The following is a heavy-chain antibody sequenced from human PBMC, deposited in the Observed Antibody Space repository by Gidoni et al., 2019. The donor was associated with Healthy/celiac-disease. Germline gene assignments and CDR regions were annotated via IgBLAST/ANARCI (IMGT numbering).Heavy chain of an antibody. D-gene: IGHD1-26*01. CDR1: GFTFSSYA. CDR3: AKRARSGSYKGDYYFDY. Sequence: EVQLLESGGGLVQPGGSLRLSCAASGFTFSSYAMSWVRQAPGKGLEWVSAISGSGGSTYYADSVKGRFTISRDNSKNTLYLQMNSLRAEDTAVYYCAKRARSGSYKGDYYFDYWGQGTLVTVSS. CDR2: ISGSGGST. J-gene: IGHJ4*02. V-gene: IGHV3-23*01.